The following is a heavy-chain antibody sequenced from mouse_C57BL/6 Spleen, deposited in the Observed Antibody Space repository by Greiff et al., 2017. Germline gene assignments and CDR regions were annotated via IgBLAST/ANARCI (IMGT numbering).Heavy chain of an antibody. J-gene: IGHJ1*03. CDR3: ARGDDDYDDWDFDV. V-gene: IGHV1-66*01. CDR2: IYPGSGNT. CDR1: GYSFTSYY. Sequence: QVQLQQSGPELVKPGASVKISCKASGYSFTSYYIHWVKQRPGQGLEWIGWIYPGSGNTKYNEKFKGKATLTADTSSSTAYMQLSSLTSEDSAVYYGARGDDDYDDWDFDVWGKGTTVTVSS. D-gene: IGHD2-4*01.